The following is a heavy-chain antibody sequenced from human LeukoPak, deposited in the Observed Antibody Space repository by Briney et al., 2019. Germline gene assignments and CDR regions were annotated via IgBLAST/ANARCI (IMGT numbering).Heavy chain of an antibody. CDR3: AKDLSYGRGGFDY. CDR2: IRYDGSNK. V-gene: IGHV3-30*02. J-gene: IGHJ4*02. Sequence: GRSLRLSCAASGFTFSSYGMHWVRQAPGKGLEWVAFIRYDGSNKYYADSVKGRFTISRDNSKNTLYLQMNSLRAEDTAVYYCAKDLSYGRGGFDYWGQGTLVTVSS. D-gene: IGHD5-18*01. CDR1: GFTFSSYG.